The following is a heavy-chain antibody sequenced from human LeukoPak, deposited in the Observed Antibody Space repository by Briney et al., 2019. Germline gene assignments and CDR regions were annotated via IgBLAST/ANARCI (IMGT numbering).Heavy chain of an antibody. J-gene: IGHJ1*01. CDR2: INHSGST. Sequence: SETLSLTCAVYGGSFSGYYWSWIRQPPGKGLEWIGEINHSGSTNYNPSLKSRVTISVDTSKNQFSLKLSSVTAADTAVYYCARGGVVVVPAAKRYFQHWGQDTLVTVSS. V-gene: IGHV4-34*01. CDR3: ARGGVVVVPAAKRYFQH. CDR1: GGSFSGYY. D-gene: IGHD2-2*01.